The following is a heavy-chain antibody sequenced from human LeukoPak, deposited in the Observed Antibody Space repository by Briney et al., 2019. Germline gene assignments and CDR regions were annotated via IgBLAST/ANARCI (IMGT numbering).Heavy chain of an antibody. Sequence: GGSLGLSCAASGFTFSSYSMNWVRQAPGKGLEWVSSISSSSSYIYYADSVKGRFTISRDNAKNSLYLQMNSLRAEDTAVYYCARVADLSDPCPDYWGQGTLVTVSS. D-gene: IGHD2-21*01. CDR2: ISSSSSYI. J-gene: IGHJ4*02. CDR3: ARVADLSDPCPDY. V-gene: IGHV3-21*01. CDR1: GFTFSSYS.